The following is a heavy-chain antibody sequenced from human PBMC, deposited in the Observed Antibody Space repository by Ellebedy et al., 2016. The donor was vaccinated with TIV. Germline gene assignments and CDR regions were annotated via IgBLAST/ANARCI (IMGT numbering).Heavy chain of an antibody. CDR3: GRVYDSSGYFFDY. D-gene: IGHD3-22*01. V-gene: IGHV1-2*02. J-gene: IGHJ4*02. CDR1: GYTFSGYY. CDR2: INPNSGGT. Sequence: ASVKVSCKGTGYTFSGYYMHWVRQAPGQGLEWMGWINPNSGGTNYAQKFRGRVTMTRDTSISTAYMELSRLRSDDTAVYYCGRVYDSSGYFFDYWGQGTLVTVSS.